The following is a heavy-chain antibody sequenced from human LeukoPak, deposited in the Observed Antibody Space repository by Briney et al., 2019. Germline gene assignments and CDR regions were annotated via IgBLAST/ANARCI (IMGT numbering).Heavy chain of an antibody. Sequence: PGGSLRLSCAASGFTFSSYSMNWVRQAPGKGLEWVSSISSSSSYIYYPDSVKGRFTISRDNAKNSLYLQMNSLRAEDTAVYYCARGNYYGDAFDIWGQGTMVTVSS. CDR2: ISSSSSYI. D-gene: IGHD3-3*01. J-gene: IGHJ3*02. V-gene: IGHV3-21*01. CDR1: GFTFSSYS. CDR3: ARGNYYGDAFDI.